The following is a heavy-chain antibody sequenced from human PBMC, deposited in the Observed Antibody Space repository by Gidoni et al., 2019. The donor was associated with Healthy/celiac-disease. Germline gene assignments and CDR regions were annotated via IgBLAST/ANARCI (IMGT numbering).Heavy chain of an antibody. Sequence: ASGYTFTSYGISWVRQAPGQGLEWMGWISAYNGNTNYAQKLQGRVTMTTDTSTSTAYMELRSLRSDDTAVYYCARDKGDIVGATTLGAYDDYWGQGTLVTVSS. CDR3: ARDKGDIVGATTLGAYDDY. D-gene: IGHD1-26*01. V-gene: IGHV1-18*01. CDR2: ISAYNGNT. J-gene: IGHJ4*02. CDR1: GYTFTSYG.